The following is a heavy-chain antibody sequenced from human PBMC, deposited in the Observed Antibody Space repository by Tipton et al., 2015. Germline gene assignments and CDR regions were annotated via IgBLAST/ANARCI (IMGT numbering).Heavy chain of an antibody. CDR1: GFTFSSYS. CDR2: ISSSSSYI. Sequence: GSLRLSCAASGFTFSSYSMNWVRQAPGKGLEWVSSISSSSSYIYYADSVKGRFTISRDNAKNSLYLQMNSLRAEDTAVYYCARDICGGGSCLDYWGQGTLVTVSS. CDR3: ARDICGGGSCLDY. J-gene: IGHJ4*02. V-gene: IGHV3-21*04. D-gene: IGHD2-21*01.